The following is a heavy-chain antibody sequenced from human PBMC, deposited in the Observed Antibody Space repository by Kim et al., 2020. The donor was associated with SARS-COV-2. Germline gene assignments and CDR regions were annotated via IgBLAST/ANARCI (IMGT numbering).Heavy chain of an antibody. D-gene: IGHD2-2*01. CDR1: GGTFSSYA. Sequence: SVKVSCKASGGTFSSYAISWVRQAPGQGLEWMGGIIPIFGTANYAQKFQGRVTITADESTSTAYMELSSLRSEDTAVYYCASGCSSTSCYSFDYWGQGTLVTFSS. CDR3: ASGCSSTSCYSFDY. J-gene: IGHJ4*02. V-gene: IGHV1-69*13. CDR2: IIPIFGTA.